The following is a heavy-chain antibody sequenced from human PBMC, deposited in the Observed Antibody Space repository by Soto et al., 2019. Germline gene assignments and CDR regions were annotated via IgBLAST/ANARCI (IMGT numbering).Heavy chain of an antibody. CDR1: GFTFSEYS. Sequence: LRLSCAASGFTFSEYSMHWVRQAPGKGLQYVSTISSDGDITYYADSVKGRFTISRDNSKNTLYLQMNSLRPEDTAVYYCVKVSTFYDILTGYYSTNFFDPWGQGTLVTVSS. D-gene: IGHD3-9*01. CDR3: VKVSTFYDILTGYYSTNFFDP. CDR2: ISSDGDIT. V-gene: IGHV3-64D*06. J-gene: IGHJ5*02.